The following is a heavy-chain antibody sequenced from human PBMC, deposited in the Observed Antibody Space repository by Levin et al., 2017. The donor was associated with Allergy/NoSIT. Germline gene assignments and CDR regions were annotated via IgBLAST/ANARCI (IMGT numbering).Heavy chain of an antibody. CDR2: IYSSGSA. CDR3: ARAEVGSEH. CDR1: GGSISSASYY. J-gene: IGHJ4*02. V-gene: IGHV4-61*02. Sequence: LRLSCKVSGGSISSASYYWSWIRQPAAKGLEWIGRIYSSGSANYNPSLKSRVTISVDTSKNQFSLKLSAVTAADTAVYYCARAEVGSEHWGQGTLVTVSS. D-gene: IGHD3-10*01.